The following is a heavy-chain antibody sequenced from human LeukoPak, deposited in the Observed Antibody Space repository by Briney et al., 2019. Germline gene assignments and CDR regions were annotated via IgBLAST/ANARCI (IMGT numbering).Heavy chain of an antibody. CDR2: INPNSGGT. D-gene: IGHD3-3*01. Sequence: ASVKVSCKASGYTFTGYYMHWVRQAPGQGLEWMGRINPNSGGTNYAQKFQGRVTMTRDTSISTAYMELSRLRSDDTAEYYCARGLGVKYDFWSGYSVDPWGQGTLVTVSS. V-gene: IGHV1-2*06. CDR1: GYTFTGYY. CDR3: ARGLGVKYDFWSGYSVDP. J-gene: IGHJ5*02.